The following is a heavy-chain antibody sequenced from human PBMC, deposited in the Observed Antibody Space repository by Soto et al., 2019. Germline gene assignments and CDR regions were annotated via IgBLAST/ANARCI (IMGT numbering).Heavy chain of an antibody. D-gene: IGHD2-8*01. CDR3: ARVSGKILYYKGRDCDAFDI. CDR1: GFTFSSYS. CDR2: ISSSSSTI. Sequence: GGSLRLSCAASGFTFSSYSMNWVRQAPGKGLEWVSYISSSSSTIYYADSVKGRFTISRDNAKNSLYLQMNSLRAEDTAVYYCARVSGKILYYKGRDCDAFDIWGQGTMVTVSS. V-gene: IGHV3-48*01. J-gene: IGHJ3*02.